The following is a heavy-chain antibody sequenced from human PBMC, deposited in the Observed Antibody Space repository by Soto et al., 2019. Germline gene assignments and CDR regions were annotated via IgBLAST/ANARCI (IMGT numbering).Heavy chain of an antibody. CDR2: ISATGTTT. J-gene: IGHJ4*02. D-gene: IGHD6-13*01. Sequence: PGGSLRLSCAASEFSFSSYALNWFRQAPGKGLEWVSAISATGTTTYYADSVKGRFTISRDNSKRTLFLQMDSLSPEDTAVYYCATYSSPFDYWGQGTLVTVSS. V-gene: IGHV3-23*01. CDR1: EFSFSSYA. CDR3: ATYSSPFDY.